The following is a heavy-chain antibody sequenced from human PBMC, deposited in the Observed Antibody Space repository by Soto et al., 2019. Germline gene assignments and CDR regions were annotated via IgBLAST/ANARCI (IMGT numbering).Heavy chain of an antibody. J-gene: IGHJ2*01. Sequence: QVQLVQSGAEVKKPGASVKVSCKGFGYKFTSYGVSWVRQAPGQGLEWMGWVSPYNGNRKYAQMFQGRVTMTTDTSTSTAYMELRTRRSDDTAMYYCAREPSDWLLRGDWYFDLWGRGTLVTVSS. CDR1: GYKFTSYG. CDR2: VSPYNGNR. V-gene: IGHV1-18*01. D-gene: IGHD3-9*01. CDR3: AREPSDWLLRGDWYFDL.